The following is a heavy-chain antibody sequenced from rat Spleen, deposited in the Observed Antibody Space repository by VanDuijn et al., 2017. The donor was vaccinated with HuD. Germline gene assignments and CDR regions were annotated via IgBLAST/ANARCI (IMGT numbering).Heavy chain of an antibody. D-gene: IGHD1-12*02. V-gene: IGHV5-7*01. CDR1: GFTFSDYN. CDR3: ARYGSYDNWFAY. Sequence: EVQLVESGGGLVQPGRSLKLSCAASGFTFSDYNMAWVRQAPKKGLEWVATIIYDGTNTYYRDSVKGRFTISRDNAKNTLYLQMDSLRSKDTATYYCARYGSYDNWFAYWGQGTLVTVSS. J-gene: IGHJ3*01. CDR2: IIYDGTNT.